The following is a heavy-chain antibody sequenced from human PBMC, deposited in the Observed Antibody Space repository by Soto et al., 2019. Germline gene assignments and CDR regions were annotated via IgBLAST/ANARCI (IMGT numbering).Heavy chain of an antibody. Sequence: SSETLSLTWGVVGGSFVGYCGSCISQPQGKGLEWIGEINHSGSTNYNPSLKSRVTISVDTSKNQFSLKLSSVTAADTAVYYCARGVLRITIFGVVILGDYFDYWGQGTLVTVSS. V-gene: IGHV4-34*01. CDR3: ARGVLRITIFGVVILGDYFDY. J-gene: IGHJ4*02. CDR1: GGSFVGYC. CDR2: INHSGST. D-gene: IGHD3-3*01.